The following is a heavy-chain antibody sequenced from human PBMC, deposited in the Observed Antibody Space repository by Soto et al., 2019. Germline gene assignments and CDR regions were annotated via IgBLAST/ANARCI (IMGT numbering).Heavy chain of an antibody. J-gene: IGHJ6*03. CDR1: GFTFSDYY. CDR3: ARETTELYYYYYYMDV. CDR2: ISSSGSTI. V-gene: IGHV3-11*01. Sequence: GSLRLSCAASGFTFSDYYMSWIRQAPGKGLEWVSYISSSGSTIYYADSVKGRFTISRDNARNSLYLQMNSLRAEDTAVYYCARETTELYYYYYYMDVWGKGTTVTVSS. D-gene: IGHD1-1*01.